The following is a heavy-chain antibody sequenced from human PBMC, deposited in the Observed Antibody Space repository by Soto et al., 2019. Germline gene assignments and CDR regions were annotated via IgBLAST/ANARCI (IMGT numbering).Heavy chain of an antibody. J-gene: IGHJ6*02. V-gene: IGHV1-2*02. D-gene: IGHD2-15*01. Sequence: GASVKVSCKASGYTFTGYYMHWVRQAPGQGLEWMGWINPNSGGTNYAQKFQGRVTMTRDTSISTAYMELSRLRSDDTAVYCCATLGYCSGGSCFYYGMDVWGQGTTVTVSS. CDR3: ATLGYCSGGSCFYYGMDV. CDR1: GYTFTGYY. CDR2: INPNSGGT.